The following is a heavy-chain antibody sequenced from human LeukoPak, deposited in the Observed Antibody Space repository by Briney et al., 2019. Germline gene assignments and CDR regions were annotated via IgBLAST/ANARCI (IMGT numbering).Heavy chain of an antibody. CDR3: ARGLGGNYPGN. J-gene: IGHJ4*02. D-gene: IGHD2-21*01. CDR1: GYIFTGYY. CDR2: INPNSGGT. Sequence: AASVKVSCKSSGYIFTGYYMDWVRQAPGQGLEWMGRINPNSGGTSYAQKFQGRVTMTGDTSISTAYMELSSLTSDDTAVYYCARGLGGNYPGNWGQGTLVTVSS. V-gene: IGHV1-2*02.